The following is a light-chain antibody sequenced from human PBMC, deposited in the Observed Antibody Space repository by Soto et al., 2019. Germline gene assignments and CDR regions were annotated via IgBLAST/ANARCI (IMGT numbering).Light chain of an antibody. Sequence: EIVLTQSPAIRSVSPGEKATLSFRASQSISRSLDWYQQKPGQAPRLLISDASTRATGIPARFRGSGSGTEFTLTISSLQSEDFALYYCHQYNSWPPGTFGQGTKVDIK. CDR2: DAS. CDR1: QSISRS. CDR3: HQYNSWPPGT. V-gene: IGKV3-15*01. J-gene: IGKJ2*01.